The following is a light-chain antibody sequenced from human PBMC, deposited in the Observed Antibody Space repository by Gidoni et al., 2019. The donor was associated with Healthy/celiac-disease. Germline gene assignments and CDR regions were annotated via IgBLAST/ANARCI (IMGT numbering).Light chain of an antibody. CDR2: AAS. J-gene: IGKJ2*01. Sequence: DIQLSQSPSSLSASVGDRVTITCRASQSITRYLNLYQKKPGKAPKLLIYAASSLQSVVPSRFSGSGSGTDFTLTISSLQPEDFATYYCQQSYSTPRTFGQGTKLEIK. V-gene: IGKV1-39*01. CDR3: QQSYSTPRT. CDR1: QSITRY.